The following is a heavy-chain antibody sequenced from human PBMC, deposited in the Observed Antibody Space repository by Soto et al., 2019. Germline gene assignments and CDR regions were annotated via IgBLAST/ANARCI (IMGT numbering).Heavy chain of an antibody. CDR3: ARGGSSRSAEYYQH. CDR2: ISGYNGNT. J-gene: IGHJ1*01. Sequence: QVQLVQSAAEVKKPGASVKVSCRASGYTFTNYGISWVRQAPGQGPEWLGWISGYNGNTNYVQTLQDRLTMTTDTSTRTAYMELRSLRSDDTAVYYCARGGSSRSAEYYQHWGQGNLVIVSS. CDR1: GYTFTNYG. D-gene: IGHD6-13*01. V-gene: IGHV1-18*01.